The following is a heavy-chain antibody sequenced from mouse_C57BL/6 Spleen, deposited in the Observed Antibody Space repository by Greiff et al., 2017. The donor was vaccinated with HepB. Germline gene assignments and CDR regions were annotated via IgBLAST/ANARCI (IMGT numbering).Heavy chain of an antibody. CDR3: ARGGGKRAMDY. J-gene: IGHJ4*01. V-gene: IGHV1-69*01. CDR2: IDPSDSYT. Sequence: QVQLQQPGAELVMPGASVKLSCKASGYTFTSYWMHWVKQRPGQGLEWIGEIDPSDSYTNYNQKFKGKSTLTVDKSSSTAYMQLSSLTSEDSAVYYCARGGGKRAMDYWGQGTSVTVSS. CDR1: GYTFTSYW. D-gene: IGHD2-1*01.